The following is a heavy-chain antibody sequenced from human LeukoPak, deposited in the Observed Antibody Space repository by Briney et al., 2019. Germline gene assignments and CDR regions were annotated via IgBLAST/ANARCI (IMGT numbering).Heavy chain of an antibody. D-gene: IGHD4-17*01. CDR1: EFDFSTHA. CDR3: ANEIRPNDY. Sequence: HPGGPLRLSCAASEFDFSTHAMTWVRQAPGKGLEWVSAISISGTKTYCADSVKGRFTISRDNSKNTLYLQMYSLRAEDTAVYYCANEIRPNDYWGQGTLVTVSS. J-gene: IGHJ4*02. V-gene: IGHV3-23*01. CDR2: ISISGTKT.